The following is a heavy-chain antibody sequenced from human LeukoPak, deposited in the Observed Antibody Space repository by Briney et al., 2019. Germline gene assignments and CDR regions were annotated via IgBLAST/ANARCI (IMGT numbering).Heavy chain of an antibody. J-gene: IGHJ4*02. CDR1: GFTFSSYN. D-gene: IGHD3-10*01. V-gene: IGHV3-21*01. CDR2: ISGSGNYI. CDR3: ASGVFD. Sequence: GGSLRLSCAASGFTFSSYNMNWVRQAPGKGLEWVSFISGSGNYIYYADSVKGRFTISRDNAKKSLYLQMNSLRAEDTAMYYCASGVFDWGQGTLVTVSS.